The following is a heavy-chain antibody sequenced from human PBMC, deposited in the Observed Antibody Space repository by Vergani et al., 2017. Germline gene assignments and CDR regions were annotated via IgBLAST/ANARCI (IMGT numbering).Heavy chain of an antibody. CDR2: ISYDGSNK. CDR3: AKLATDSYYDSPGGAFDI. V-gene: IGHV3-30*18. D-gene: IGHD3-22*01. J-gene: IGHJ3*02. CDR1: GFTFSSYG. Sequence: QVQLVESGGGVVQPGRSLRLSCAASGFTFSSYGMHWVRQAPGKGLEWVAIISYDGSNKYYADSVKGRFTISRDNSKNTLYLQMNSLRAEDTAVYYCAKLATDSYYDSPGGAFDIWGQGTMVTVSS.